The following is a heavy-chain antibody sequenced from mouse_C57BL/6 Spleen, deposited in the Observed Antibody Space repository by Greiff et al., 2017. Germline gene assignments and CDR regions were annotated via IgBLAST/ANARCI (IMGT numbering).Heavy chain of an antibody. CDR2: ISYDGSN. CDR3: ARDRPYYAMDY. V-gene: IGHV3-6*01. CDR1: GYSFTSGYY. Sequence: EVQRVESGPGLVKPSQSLSLTCSVTGYSFTSGYYWNWIRQFPGNKLEWMGYISYDGSNNYNPSLKNRISITRDTSKNQFFLKLNSVTTEDTATYYCARDRPYYAMDYWGQGTSVTVSS. J-gene: IGHJ4*01.